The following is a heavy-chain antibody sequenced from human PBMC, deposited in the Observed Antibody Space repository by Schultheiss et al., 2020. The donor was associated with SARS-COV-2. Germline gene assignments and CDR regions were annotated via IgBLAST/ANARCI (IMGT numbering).Heavy chain of an antibody. J-gene: IGHJ5*02. D-gene: IGHD6-13*01. V-gene: IGHV4-34*01. CDR1: GGSFSGYY. Sequence: GSLRLSCAVYGGSFSGYYWSWIRQPPGKGLEWIGEINHSGSTNYNPSLKSRVTISVDTSKNQFSLKLSSVTAADTAVYYCASTPGIAALGGWFDPWGQGTLVTV. CDR2: INHSGST. CDR3: ASTPGIAALGGWFDP.